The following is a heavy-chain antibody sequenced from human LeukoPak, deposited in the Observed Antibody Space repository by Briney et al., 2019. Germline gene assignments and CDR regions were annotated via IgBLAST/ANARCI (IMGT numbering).Heavy chain of an antibody. D-gene: IGHD3-22*01. CDR2: IIPIFGTA. CDR1: GGTFSSYA. Sequence: GASVKVSCKASGGTFSSYAISWVRQAPGQGLEWMGGIIPIFGTANYAQKFQGRVTITADKSTSTAYMELSSLRSEDTAVYYCARDLGGDYYDSSGPPGYWGQGTLVTVSS. V-gene: IGHV1-69*06. J-gene: IGHJ4*02. CDR3: ARDLGGDYYDSSGPPGY.